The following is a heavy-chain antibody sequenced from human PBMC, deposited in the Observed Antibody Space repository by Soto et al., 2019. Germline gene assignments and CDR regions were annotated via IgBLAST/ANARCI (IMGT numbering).Heavy chain of an antibody. CDR2: IKADGTEK. CDR1: GFTFSSYW. J-gene: IGHJ6*02. D-gene: IGHD5-12*01. V-gene: IGHV3-7*03. Sequence: VHLVESGGDLVQPGGSLRLSCVGSGFTFSSYWMGWVRQTPGKGLEWVATIKADGTEKYYVDSVKGRFTFSRDNAKTSVYLEMNRLRAEDTDGYYCVTAVRVYNANGDLCGQGTTVTVSS. CDR3: VTAVRVYNANGDL.